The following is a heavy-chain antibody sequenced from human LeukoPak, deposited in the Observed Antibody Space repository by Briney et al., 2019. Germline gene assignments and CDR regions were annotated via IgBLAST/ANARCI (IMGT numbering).Heavy chain of an antibody. Sequence: PGGSLKLSCAASGFTFSTYSMDWVRQAPGKGLEWVSSISSSSSYIYYADSVRGRFTISRDNAKNSLYLQMNSLRAEDTAVYYCARVYYYDSSGYLGYWGQGTLVTVSS. CDR1: GFTFSTYS. V-gene: IGHV3-21*01. CDR3: ARVYYYDSSGYLGY. CDR2: ISSSSSYI. J-gene: IGHJ4*02. D-gene: IGHD3-22*01.